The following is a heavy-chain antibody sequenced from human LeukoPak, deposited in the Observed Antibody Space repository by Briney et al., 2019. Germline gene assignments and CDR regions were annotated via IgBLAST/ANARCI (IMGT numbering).Heavy chain of an antibody. D-gene: IGHD2-15*01. Sequence: PGGSLRLSCAASGFMSRTYGMQWVRQAPGKGLEWVAVIWYDGTNKYYIDSVKGRFTISRDNSKNTLYLQMNSLRAEDTAVYFCARGQHSPDYWGQGTLVTVSS. CDR3: ARGQHSPDY. CDR1: GFMSRTYG. J-gene: IGHJ4*02. V-gene: IGHV3-33*01. CDR2: IWYDGTNK.